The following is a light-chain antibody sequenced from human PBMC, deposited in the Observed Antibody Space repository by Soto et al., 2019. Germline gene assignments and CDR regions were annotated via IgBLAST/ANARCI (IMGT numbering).Light chain of an antibody. CDR3: ASWDDNLNCPE. CDR1: SSNIGVNP. J-gene: IGLJ2*01. CDR2: TNN. Sequence: QSVLTQPPSASGTPGQRVTISCSGSSSNIGVNPVNWYQQIPGTAPKLLIYTNNQRPSGVSYRFSGSKSGTSASLAISGLQADDEAIYYCASWDDNLNCPEFGGGTKLTVL. V-gene: IGLV1-44*01.